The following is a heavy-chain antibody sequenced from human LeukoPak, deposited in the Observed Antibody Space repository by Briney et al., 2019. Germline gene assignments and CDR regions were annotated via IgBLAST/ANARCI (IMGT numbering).Heavy chain of an antibody. V-gene: IGHV3-30*04. J-gene: IGHJ4*02. CDR2: ISYDGSNK. CDR1: GFTFSSYA. CDR3: ARDHSSGWYSTYYFDY. D-gene: IGHD6-19*01. Sequence: GGSLRLSCAAPGFTFSSYAMHWVRQAPGKGLEWVAVISYDGSNKYYADSVKGRFTISRDNSKNTLYLQMNSLRAEDTAVYCCARDHSSGWYSTYYFDYWGQGTLVTVSS.